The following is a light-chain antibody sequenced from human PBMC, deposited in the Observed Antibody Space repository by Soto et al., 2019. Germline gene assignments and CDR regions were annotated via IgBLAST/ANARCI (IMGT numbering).Light chain of an antibody. V-gene: IGKV1-39*01. CDR3: QQSSNTPIT. J-gene: IGKJ5*01. CDR1: QSISSY. Sequence: DIKMTQSPSSLSAFVGDSVTITCRASQSISSYLNWYQQKPGKAPTLLIYTTSSLESGVPSRFSGSGSGTDFTLTISSLQPEDFATYYCQQSSNTPITFGQGTRLEIK. CDR2: TTS.